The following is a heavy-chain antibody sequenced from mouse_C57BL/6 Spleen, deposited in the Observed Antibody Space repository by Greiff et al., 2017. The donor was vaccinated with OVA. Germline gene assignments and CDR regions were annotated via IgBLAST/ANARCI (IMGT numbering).Heavy chain of an antibody. CDR1: GYTFTDYY. CDR3: AREGRNYFDY. J-gene: IGHJ2*01. CDR2: IYPGSGNT. Sequence: VKLMESGAELVRPGASVKLSCKASGYTFTDYYINWVKQRPGQGLEWIARIYPGSGNTYYNEKFKGKATLTAEKSSSTAYMQLSSLTSEDSAVYFCAREGRNYFDYWGQGTTLTVSS. V-gene: IGHV1-76*01.